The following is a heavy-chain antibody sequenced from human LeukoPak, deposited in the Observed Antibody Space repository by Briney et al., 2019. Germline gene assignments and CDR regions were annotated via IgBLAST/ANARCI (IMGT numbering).Heavy chain of an antibody. CDR3: ARDRYSSGWYRTDYYYYYGMDV. CDR2: ISYDRSNK. Sequence: GGSLRLSCAASGFTFSSYAMHWVRQAPGKGLEWVAVISYDRSNKYYADSVKGRFTISRDNSKNTLYLQMNSLRAEDTAVYYCARDRYSSGWYRTDYYYYYGMDVWGQGTTVTVSS. D-gene: IGHD6-19*01. J-gene: IGHJ6*02. CDR1: GFTFSSYA. V-gene: IGHV3-30-3*01.